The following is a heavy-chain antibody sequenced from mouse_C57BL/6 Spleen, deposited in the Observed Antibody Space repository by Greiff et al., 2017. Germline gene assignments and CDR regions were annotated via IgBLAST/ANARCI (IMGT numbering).Heavy chain of an antibody. CDR2: IYPSDSET. V-gene: IGHV1-61*01. D-gene: IGHD3-2*02. CDR1: GYTFTSYW. Sequence: QVQLQQPGAELVRPGSSVKLSCKASGYTFTSYWLDWVKQRPGQGLEWIGNIYPSDSETHYNQKFKDKATLTVDKSSSTAYMQLSSLTSEDSAVYYCARSGSGYFDYWGQGTTLTVSS. CDR3: ARSGSGYFDY. J-gene: IGHJ2*01.